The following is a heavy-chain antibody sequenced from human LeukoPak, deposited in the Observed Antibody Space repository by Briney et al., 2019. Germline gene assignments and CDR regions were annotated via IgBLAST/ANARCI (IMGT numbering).Heavy chain of an antibody. CDR3: AGVSSSWFGFDY. Sequence: TSETLSLTCTVSGGSISSYYWSWIRQPPGKGLEWIGYIYYSGSTNYNPSLKSRVTISVDTSKNQFPLKLSSVTAADTAVYYCAGVSSSWFGFDYWGQGTLVTVSS. J-gene: IGHJ4*02. D-gene: IGHD6-13*01. CDR1: GGSISSYY. CDR2: IYYSGST. V-gene: IGHV4-59*01.